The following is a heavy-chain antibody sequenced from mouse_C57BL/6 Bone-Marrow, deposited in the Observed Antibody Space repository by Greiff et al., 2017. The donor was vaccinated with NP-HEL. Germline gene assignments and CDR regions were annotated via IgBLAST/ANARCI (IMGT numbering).Heavy chain of an antibody. J-gene: IGHJ2*01. CDR2: INSDGGST. CDR1: EYEFPSHD. Sequence: EVMLVESGGGLVQPGASLKLSCESNEYEFPSHDMSWVRKTPEQRLELVAAINSDGGSTYYPDTMERRFIISRDNTKKTLYLQISSLRSEDTALYYCARRYYGSSYFDYWGQGTTLTVSS. V-gene: IGHV5-2*01. D-gene: IGHD1-1*01. CDR3: ARRYYGSSYFDY.